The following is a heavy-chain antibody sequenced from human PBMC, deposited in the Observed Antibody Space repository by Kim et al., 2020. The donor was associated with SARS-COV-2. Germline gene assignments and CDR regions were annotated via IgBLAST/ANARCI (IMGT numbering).Heavy chain of an antibody. Sequence: GGSLRLSCAASGFTFNTYAMTWVRQAPGKGLEWVAVITGGGSTTYYTDSVKGRFTISRDNAKTTVYLQMNSLRAEDTAVYYCARAHQTSRGHSNQATVSS. CDR3: ARAHQTS. J-gene: IGHJ1*01. V-gene: IGHV3-23*01. CDR2: ITGGGSTT. CDR1: GFTFNTYA.